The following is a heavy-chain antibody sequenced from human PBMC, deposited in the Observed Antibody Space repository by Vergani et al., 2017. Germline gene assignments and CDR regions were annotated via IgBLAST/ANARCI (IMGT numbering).Heavy chain of an antibody. CDR1: GFTFSSYS. CDR3: ATWVTEHQLVEDAFDI. J-gene: IGHJ3*02. Sequence: EVQLVESGGGLVKPGGSLRLSCAASGFTFSSYSMNWVRQAPGKGLEWVSSISSSSSYIYYADSVKGRFTISRDNAKNSLYLQMNSLRAEDTAVYYCATWVTEHQLVEDAFDIWGQGTMVTVSS. D-gene: IGHD6-13*01. V-gene: IGHV3-21*01. CDR2: ISSSSSYI.